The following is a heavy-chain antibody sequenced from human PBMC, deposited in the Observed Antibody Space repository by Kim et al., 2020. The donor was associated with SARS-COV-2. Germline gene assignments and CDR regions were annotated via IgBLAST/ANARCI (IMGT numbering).Heavy chain of an antibody. CDR2: INHSGST. CDR1: GGSFSGYY. D-gene: IGHD2-2*01. V-gene: IGHV4-34*01. Sequence: SETLSLTCAVYGGSFSGYYWSWIRQPPGKGLEWIGEINHSGSTNYNPSLKSRVTISVDTSKNQFSLKLSSVTAADTAVYYCASRGVGDCSSTSCSKGYYYYGMDVWGQGTTVTVSS. CDR3: ASRGVGDCSSTSCSKGYYYYGMDV. J-gene: IGHJ6*02.